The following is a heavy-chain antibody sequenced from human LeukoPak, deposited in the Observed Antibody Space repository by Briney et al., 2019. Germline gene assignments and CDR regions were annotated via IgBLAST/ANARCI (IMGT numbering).Heavy chain of an antibody. V-gene: IGHV4-59*01. CDR1: GGSFSSYY. CDR3: ARVGSATPLWFGATFDY. D-gene: IGHD3-10*01. CDR2: IYYSGST. J-gene: IGHJ4*02. Sequence: PSETLSLTCAVFGGSFSSYYWSWIRQPPGKGLEWIGYIYYSGSTNYNPSLKSRVTISVDTSKNQFSLKLSSVTAADTAVYYCARVGSATPLWFGATFDYWGQGTLVTVSS.